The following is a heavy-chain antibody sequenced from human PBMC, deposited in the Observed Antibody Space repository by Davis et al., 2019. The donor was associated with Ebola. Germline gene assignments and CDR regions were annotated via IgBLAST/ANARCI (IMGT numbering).Heavy chain of an antibody. J-gene: IGHJ4*02. V-gene: IGHV1-2*06. CDR3: VRYPPSNWNEFDY. Sequence: ASVKVSCKASGYTFTGYYMHWVRQAPGQGLEWMGRINPNSGGTNYAQKFQGRVTMTRDTSTSTVYMELSSLTSEDTAVYYCVRYPPSNWNEFDYWGQGTLVTVSS. D-gene: IGHD1-20*01. CDR2: INPNSGGT. CDR1: GYTFTGYY.